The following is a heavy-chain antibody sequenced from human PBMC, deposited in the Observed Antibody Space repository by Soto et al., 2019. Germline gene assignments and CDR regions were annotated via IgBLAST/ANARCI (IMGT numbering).Heavy chain of an antibody. Sequence: GASVKVSCKASGGTFSSYAISWVRQAPGQGLEWMGGIIPIFGTANYAQKFQGRVTITADESTSTAYMELSSLRSEDTAVYYCAREYTVKVVPAADGSSWAAEYFQHWGQGTLVTVSS. CDR2: IIPIFGTA. CDR1: GGTFSSYA. D-gene: IGHD2-2*01. J-gene: IGHJ1*01. CDR3: AREYTVKVVPAADGSSWAAEYFQH. V-gene: IGHV1-69*13.